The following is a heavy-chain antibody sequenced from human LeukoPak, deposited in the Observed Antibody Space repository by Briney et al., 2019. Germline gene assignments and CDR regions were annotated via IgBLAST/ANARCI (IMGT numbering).Heavy chain of an antibody. Sequence: ASVKVSCKASGYTFTGYYMHWVRRAPGQGLEWMGRINPNSGGTNYAQKFQGRVTMTRDTSISTAYMELSRLRSDNTAAYYCARVKYYYDSSGYYFIDYWGQGTLVTVSS. CDR2: INPNSGGT. J-gene: IGHJ4*02. CDR3: ARVKYYYDSSGYYFIDY. D-gene: IGHD3-22*01. V-gene: IGHV1-2*06. CDR1: GYTFTGYY.